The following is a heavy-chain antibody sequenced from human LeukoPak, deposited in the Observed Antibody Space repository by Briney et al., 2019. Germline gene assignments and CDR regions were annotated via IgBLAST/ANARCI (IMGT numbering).Heavy chain of an antibody. Sequence: PGGSLRLSCAASGFTFSSYGMHWVRQAPGKGLEWVAVISYDGSNKYYADSVKGRFTISRDNSKNTLYLQMNSLRAEDTAVYYCAKPQDWGHYWGQGTLVTVSS. CDR3: AKPQDWGHY. CDR2: ISYDGSNK. V-gene: IGHV3-30*18. CDR1: GFTFSSYG. D-gene: IGHD7-27*01. J-gene: IGHJ4*02.